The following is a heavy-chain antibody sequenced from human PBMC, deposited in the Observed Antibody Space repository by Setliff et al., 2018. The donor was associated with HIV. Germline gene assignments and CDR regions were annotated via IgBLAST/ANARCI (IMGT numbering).Heavy chain of an antibody. D-gene: IGHD6-13*01. Sequence: PSETLSLTCTVSGASITSHYWSWIRQSPGRELEWIGYIYSTGSTNYNPSLQSRVSISMDASKNKFSLKVTSVTSADTAVYYCARTLAAAGPGYYYSYYMDVWGKGTTVTVSS. V-gene: IGHV4-59*11. J-gene: IGHJ6*03. CDR1: GASITSHY. CDR2: IYSTGST. CDR3: ARTLAAAGPGYYYSYYMDV.